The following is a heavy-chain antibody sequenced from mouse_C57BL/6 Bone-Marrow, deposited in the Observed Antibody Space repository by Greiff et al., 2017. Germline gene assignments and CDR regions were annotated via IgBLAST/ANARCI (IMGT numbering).Heavy chain of an antibody. CDR3: ARFYSSSGY. J-gene: IGHJ2*01. D-gene: IGHD1-1*01. CDR2: IDPSDSYT. CDR1: GYTFTSYW. V-gene: IGHV1-59*01. Sequence: VQLQQPGAELVRPWTSVKLSCKASGYTFTSYWMHWVKQRPGQGLEWIGVIDPSDSYTNYNQKFKGKATLTVDTSSSTAYMQLSSLTSEDSAVYYCARFYSSSGYWGQGTTLTVSS.